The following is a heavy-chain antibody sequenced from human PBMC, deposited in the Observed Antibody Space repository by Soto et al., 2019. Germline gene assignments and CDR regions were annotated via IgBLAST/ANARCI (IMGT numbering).Heavy chain of an antibody. CDR3: AKKSSGNSYFYFDY. Sequence: EVQLLESGGGLLQPGGSLRLSCAASGFTFSTYAMSWVRQAPGKGLEWVSALSDSGGSTYYADSVKGRFTISRDNTKNTLYLQMNSLRAEDTAVYYCAKKSSGNSYFYFDYWGQGTLVTVSS. V-gene: IGHV3-23*01. D-gene: IGHD1-26*01. J-gene: IGHJ4*02. CDR2: LSDSGGST. CDR1: GFTFSTYA.